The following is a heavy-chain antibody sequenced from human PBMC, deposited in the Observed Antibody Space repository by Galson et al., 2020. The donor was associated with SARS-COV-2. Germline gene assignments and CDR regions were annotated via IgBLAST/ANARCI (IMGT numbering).Heavy chain of an antibody. CDR3: ARDRGKGGRGPPPRRGAFDI. V-gene: IGHV4-59*01. D-gene: IGHD3-10*01. Sequence: ASETLSLTCTVSGDSMSEYSWSWIRLRQTPGTRLEWIGYIESSGTARYNPSLESRVAMSADTSKNQFSLKLRSVTAADTAVYYCARDRGKGGRGPPPRRGAFDIWGQGTMVTVS. J-gene: IGHJ3*02. CDR1: GDSMSEYS. CDR2: IESSGTA.